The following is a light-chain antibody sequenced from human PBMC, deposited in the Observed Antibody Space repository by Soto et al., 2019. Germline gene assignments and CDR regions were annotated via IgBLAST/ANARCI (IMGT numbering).Light chain of an antibody. CDR2: ANS. J-gene: IGLJ2*01. V-gene: IGLV1-40*01. CDR1: SSNIGAGYD. Sequence: QPVLTQPPSVSGAPGQRVTISCTGSSSNIGAGYDVHWYQQLPGIAPKLLIYANSGRPSGVPDRFSGSRSGTSASLAITGLQAEDEADYYCQSYDSSLSGSVFGGGTKLTVL. CDR3: QSYDSSLSGSV.